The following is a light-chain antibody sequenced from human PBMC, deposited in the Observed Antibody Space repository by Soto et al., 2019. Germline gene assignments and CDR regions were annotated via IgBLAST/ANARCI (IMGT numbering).Light chain of an antibody. CDR2: GAS. Sequence: EIVMTQSPATLSLSPGERVTLSCRASQGVSSYLAWYQQKPGQAPRLLIYGASTRATGIPARFSGSGSGTEFTLTISRLQSEDFAVYYCQQYNNWPSITFGQGTRLEI. CDR1: QGVSSY. J-gene: IGKJ5*01. CDR3: QQYNNWPSIT. V-gene: IGKV3-15*01.